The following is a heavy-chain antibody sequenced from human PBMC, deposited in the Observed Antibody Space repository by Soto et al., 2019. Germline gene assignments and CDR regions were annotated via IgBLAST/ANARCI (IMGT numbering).Heavy chain of an antibody. D-gene: IGHD1-26*01. J-gene: IGHJ4*02. CDR3: ARESVGACDY. Sequence: ASVNVSCKASGYTFTSYGISWVRQAPGQGLEWMGGISAYNGKTNYAQKLQGRVTMTTDTSTSTAYMELRSLRSDDTAVYYGARESVGACDYWGQGTLVTVSS. CDR1: GYTFTSYG. CDR2: ISAYNGKT. V-gene: IGHV1-18*01.